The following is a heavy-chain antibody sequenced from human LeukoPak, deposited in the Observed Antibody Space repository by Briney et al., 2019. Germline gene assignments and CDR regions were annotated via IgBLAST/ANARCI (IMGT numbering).Heavy chain of an antibody. J-gene: IGHJ4*02. CDR2: IYTSGST. Sequence: SQTLSLTCTVSGGSISSGSYYWSWIRQPAGKGLEWIGRIYTSGSTNYNPSLKSRVSISVDTSKNQFSLKLSSVTAADTAVYYCARGRGSGHVLLPFDYWGQGTLVTVPS. D-gene: IGHD6-19*01. CDR3: ARGRGSGHVLLPFDY. CDR1: GGSISSGSYY. V-gene: IGHV4-61*02.